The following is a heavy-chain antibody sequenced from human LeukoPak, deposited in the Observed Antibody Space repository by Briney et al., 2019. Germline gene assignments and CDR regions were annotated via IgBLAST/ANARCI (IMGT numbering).Heavy chain of an antibody. J-gene: IGHJ4*02. Sequence: SETLSLTCTVSGDSISSYYWSWIRQPPGKGLEWIGDIYYTGSTNYNTSLKSRVTISVDTSKNQFSLKLSSVTAADTAVYYRARGPSSGTGSTSIDYWGQGTLVSVSS. D-gene: IGHD1-7*01. CDR3: ARGPSSGTGSTSIDY. V-gene: IGHV4-59*01. CDR1: GDSISSYY. CDR2: IYYTGST.